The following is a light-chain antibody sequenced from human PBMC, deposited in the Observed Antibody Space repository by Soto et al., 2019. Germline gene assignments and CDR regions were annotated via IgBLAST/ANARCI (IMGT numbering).Light chain of an antibody. CDR3: QHGYSSPRP. J-gene: IGKJ4*01. V-gene: IGKV1-39*01. Sequence: IRLTQWASSLSAFDGDRVTITCRASQGLXTYFHWDKQKPGKAPNVLXYDASTLQSGVPSRFSGSGSGTDFTLTISSLQPEDFANYFCQHGYSSPRPFGGGTKVDI. CDR1: QGLXTY. CDR2: DAS.